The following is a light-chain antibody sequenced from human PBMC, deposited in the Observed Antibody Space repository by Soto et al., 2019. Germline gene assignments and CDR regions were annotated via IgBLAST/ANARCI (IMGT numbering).Light chain of an antibody. CDR3: QEYNTWPPIFN. CDR1: QSVGYN. CDR2: AAS. Sequence: RVLTQSPATLSVSPGERATLSCRASQSVGYNLAWYQQKPGQSPRLLIYAASTRATGVPARFSGSGSGTEFTLTISSLQSEDFAVYYGQEYNTWPPIFNFGPGPKVDIK. V-gene: IGKV3-15*01. J-gene: IGKJ3*01.